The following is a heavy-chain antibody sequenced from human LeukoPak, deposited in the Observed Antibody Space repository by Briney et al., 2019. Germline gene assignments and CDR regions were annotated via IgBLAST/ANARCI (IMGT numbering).Heavy chain of an antibody. CDR2: INSSSTV. Sequence: WGSLRLSCAASGFTFSNYSMNWVRQAPGQGLELVSYINSSSTVYYAGSVKGRFTISRDNAKNSLFLQMNSLRAEDGAVYYCARDYCSGPKCYFIVYWGGGAVVSVSS. CDR3: ARDYCSGPKCYFIVY. V-gene: IGHV3-48*04. CDR1: GFTFSNYS. D-gene: IGHD2-15*01. J-gene: IGHJ4*02.